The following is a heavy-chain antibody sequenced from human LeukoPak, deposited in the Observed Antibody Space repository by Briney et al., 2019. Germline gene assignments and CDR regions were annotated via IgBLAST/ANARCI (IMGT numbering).Heavy chain of an antibody. CDR2: TRNKANSFTT. D-gene: IGHD1-26*01. CDR1: GFTFSDHY. CDR3: AKDLRGSYNY. J-gene: IGHJ4*02. V-gene: IGHV3-72*01. Sequence: PGGSLRLSCAASGFTFSDHYMDWVRQAPGKGLEWVGRTRNKANSFTTEYAASVKGRFTISRDDSKKTLYLQMNSLRAEDTAVYYCAKDLRGSYNYWGQGTLVTVSS.